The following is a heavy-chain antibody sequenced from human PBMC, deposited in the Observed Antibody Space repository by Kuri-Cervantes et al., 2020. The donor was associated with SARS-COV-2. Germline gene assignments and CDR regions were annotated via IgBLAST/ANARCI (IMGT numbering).Heavy chain of an antibody. V-gene: IGHV3-23*01. CDR3: ARGTTGSGY. CDR2: ISGSGGST. J-gene: IGHJ4*02. D-gene: IGHD4-11*01. Sequence: GESLKISCAASGFTFSSYAMSWVRQAPGKGLEWVSAISGSGGSTYYADSVKGRFTISRDNSKNTLYLQMNSLRAEDTAVYYCARGTTGSGYWGQGTLVTVSS. CDR1: GFTFSSYA.